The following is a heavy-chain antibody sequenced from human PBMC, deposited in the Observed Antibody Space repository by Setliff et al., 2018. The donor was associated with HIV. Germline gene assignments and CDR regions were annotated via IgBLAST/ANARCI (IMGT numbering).Heavy chain of an antibody. Sequence: SETLSLTCAVYGGSFNGYYWSWIRQPPGKGLEWIGYIYYSGSTNYNPSLKSRVTISVDTSKNQFSLKLSSVTAADTAVYYCARDGGYSYGFFDYWGQGTLVTVSS. CDR1: GGSFNGYY. CDR2: IYYSGST. J-gene: IGHJ4*02. D-gene: IGHD5-18*01. CDR3: ARDGGYSYGFFDY. V-gene: IGHV4-59*01.